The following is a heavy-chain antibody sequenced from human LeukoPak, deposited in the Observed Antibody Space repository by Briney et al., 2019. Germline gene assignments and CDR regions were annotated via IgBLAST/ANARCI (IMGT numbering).Heavy chain of an antibody. CDR1: GFTFSSYE. D-gene: IGHD3-10*01. CDR3: AREDASGSLFDY. J-gene: IGHJ4*02. V-gene: IGHV3-48*03. Sequence: TGGSLRLSCAASGFTFSSYEMSWVRQAPGKGLEWLSYIKSTGGSIYYADSVKGRFTISRDNAKNSLYLQMNSLRAEDTAVYYCAREDASGSLFDYWGQGTLVTVSS. CDR2: IKSTGGSI.